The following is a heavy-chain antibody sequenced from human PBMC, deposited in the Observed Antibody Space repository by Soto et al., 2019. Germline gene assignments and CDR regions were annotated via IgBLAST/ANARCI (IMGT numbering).Heavy chain of an antibody. CDR1: GFTFSSYG. V-gene: IGHV3-30*18. J-gene: IGHJ4*02. CDR3: AKGADSSGYYNFDY. CDR2: ISYDGSNK. Sequence: PGGSLRPSCAASGFTFSSYGMHWVRQAPGKGLEWVAVISYDGSNKYYADSVKGRFTISRDNSKNTLYLQMNSLRAEDTAVYYCAKGADSSGYYNFDYWGQGTLVTVSS. D-gene: IGHD3-22*01.